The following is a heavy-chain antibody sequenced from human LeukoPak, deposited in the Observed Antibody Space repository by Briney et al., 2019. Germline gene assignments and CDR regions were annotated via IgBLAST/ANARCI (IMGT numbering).Heavy chain of an antibody. V-gene: IGHV4-59*12. CDR2: IYYSGST. D-gene: IGHD3-22*01. Sequence: SETLSLTCTVSGGSMSSYYWSWIRQPPGKGLEWIGYIYYSGSTKYNPSLKSRVTMSVDTSKNQFSLKLSSVTAADTAVYYCARGSNDIWFDPWGQGTLVTVSS. CDR3: ARGSNDIWFDP. J-gene: IGHJ5*02. CDR1: GGSMSSYY.